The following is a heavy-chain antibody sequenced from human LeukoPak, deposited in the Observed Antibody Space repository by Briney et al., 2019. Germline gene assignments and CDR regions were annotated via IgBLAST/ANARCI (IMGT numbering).Heavy chain of an antibody. CDR3: ARATVIGNAPAPGYMDV. V-gene: IGHV3-13*01. D-gene: IGHD2-21*01. CDR2: IGTIGDT. Sequence: GGSLRLSCAASGFTFSTYDMHWVRQVSGKGLEWVSSIGTIGDTFYPGSVKGRFAISRENAKNSLYLQMNGLSAGDTAVYYCARATVIGNAPAPGYMDVWGKGTTVTVSS. J-gene: IGHJ6*03. CDR1: GFTFSTYD.